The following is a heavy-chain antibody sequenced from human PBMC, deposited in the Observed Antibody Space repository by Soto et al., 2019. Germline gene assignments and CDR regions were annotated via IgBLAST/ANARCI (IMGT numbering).Heavy chain of an antibody. Sequence: ASVKVSCKASGYTITSYGISWVRQAPGQGLEWMGWISAYNGNTNYAQKLQGRVTMTTDTSTSTAYMELRSLRSDDTAVYYCARTLGSNYGDYDYFDYWGQGTLVTVSS. J-gene: IGHJ4*02. V-gene: IGHV1-18*01. CDR1: GYTITSYG. CDR3: ARTLGSNYGDYDYFDY. CDR2: ISAYNGNT. D-gene: IGHD4-17*01.